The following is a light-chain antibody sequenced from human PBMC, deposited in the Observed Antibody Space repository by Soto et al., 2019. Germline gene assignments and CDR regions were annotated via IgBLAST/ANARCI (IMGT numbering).Light chain of an antibody. Sequence: DLQLTQSPSFLSASVGDRVTITCRASPGISTYLAWYQQKPGKAPKLLIYAASTLQSGVPSRFSGSGSGTEFTLTISCLQPEDFATYYCQQLNSYLTFGGGTKVEIK. CDR2: AAS. CDR3: QQLNSYLT. V-gene: IGKV1-9*01. J-gene: IGKJ4*01. CDR1: PGISTY.